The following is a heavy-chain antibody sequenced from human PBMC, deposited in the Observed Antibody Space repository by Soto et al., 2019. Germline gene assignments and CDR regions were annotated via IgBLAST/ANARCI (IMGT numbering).Heavy chain of an antibody. V-gene: IGHV4-34*01. D-gene: IGHD2-2*01. CDR3: ARGQEDIVVVPADMFDP. Sequence: SETLSLTCAVYGGSSSGYYWSWIRQPPGKGLEWIGEINHSGSTNYNPSLKSRVTISVDTSKNQFSLKLSSVTAADTAVYYCARGQEDIVVVPADMFDPWGQGTLVTVSS. CDR1: GGSSSGYY. CDR2: INHSGST. J-gene: IGHJ5*02.